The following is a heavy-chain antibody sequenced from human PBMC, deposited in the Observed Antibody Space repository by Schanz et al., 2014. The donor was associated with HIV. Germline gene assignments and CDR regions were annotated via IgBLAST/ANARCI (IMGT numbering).Heavy chain of an antibody. Sequence: QVQLVESGGGVVQPGRSLRLSCAASGFTFSNYGMHWVRQAPGKGLEWVAIIWYDGSNRYYADSVKGRFTISRDNSKNTVSLQMNSLRSEDTAVYYCANEEVPNDYWGQGTLVTVSS. CDR1: GFTFSNYG. J-gene: IGHJ4*02. CDR3: ANEEVPNDY. CDR2: IWYDGSNR. V-gene: IGHV3-33*03.